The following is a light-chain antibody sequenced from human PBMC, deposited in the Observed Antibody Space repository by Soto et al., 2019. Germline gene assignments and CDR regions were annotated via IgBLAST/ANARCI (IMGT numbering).Light chain of an antibody. Sequence: DIQMTQSPSTLSASVGDRVTITCRASQSIGNWLAWYQQKPGKAPKLLIYVASTLESGFPSRFSGSGSGTEFSFAISSLQADDFATYYCQQYSTYPSFGQGTRLEIK. CDR1: QSIGNW. CDR3: QQYSTYPS. J-gene: IGKJ5*01. CDR2: VAS. V-gene: IGKV1-5*01.